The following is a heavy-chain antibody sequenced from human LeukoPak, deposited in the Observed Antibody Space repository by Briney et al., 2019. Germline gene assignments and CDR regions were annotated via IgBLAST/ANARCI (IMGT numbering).Heavy chain of an antibody. J-gene: IGHJ4*02. D-gene: IGHD5-12*01. Sequence: ASVKVSCKASGYTFTSYAMHWVRQAPGQSLEWMGWINAGNGNTKYSQKFRGRVTITRDTSASTAYMELSSLRSEDTAVYYCARDLLVATRPLHYWGQGTLVTVSS. V-gene: IGHV1-3*01. CDR1: GYTFTSYA. CDR3: ARDLLVATRPLHY. CDR2: INAGNGNT.